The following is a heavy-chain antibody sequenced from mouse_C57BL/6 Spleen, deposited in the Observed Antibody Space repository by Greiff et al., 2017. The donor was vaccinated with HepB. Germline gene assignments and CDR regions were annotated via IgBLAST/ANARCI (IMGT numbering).Heavy chain of an antibody. Sequence: QVQLKESGPELVKPGASVKISCKASGYAFSSSWMNWVKQRPGKGLEWIGRIYPGDGDTNYNGKFKGKATLTADKSSSTAYMQLSSLTSEDSAVYFCANYGKGYFDVWGTGTTVTVSS. J-gene: IGHJ1*03. CDR1: GYAFSSSW. V-gene: IGHV1-82*01. CDR3: ANYGKGYFDV. D-gene: IGHD2-1*01. CDR2: IYPGDGDT.